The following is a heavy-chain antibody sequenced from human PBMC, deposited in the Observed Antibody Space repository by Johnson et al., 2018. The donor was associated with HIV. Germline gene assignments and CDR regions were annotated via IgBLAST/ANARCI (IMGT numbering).Heavy chain of an antibody. Sequence: VQLVESGGGLIQPGGSLRLSCAASGFTVSRNYMSWVRQAPGKGLEWVSGITWNGASTGYADSVKGRFTVSRDNANNSLYLQMNSLRAEDTALYYCARDHMGPVNRRVQWLVPRGFDFWGQGTMVTVAS. D-gene: IGHD6-19*01. V-gene: IGHV3-20*04. CDR1: GFTVSRNY. CDR3: ARDHMGPVNRRVQWLVPRGFDF. J-gene: IGHJ3*01. CDR2: ITWNGAST.